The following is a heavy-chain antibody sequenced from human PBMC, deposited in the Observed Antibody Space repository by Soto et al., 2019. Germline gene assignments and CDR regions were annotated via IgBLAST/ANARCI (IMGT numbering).Heavy chain of an antibody. CDR2: ITGSGDNT. CDR3: TKQWEQYYFDY. Sequence: EVQLLESGGGLVQPGGSLRLSCAASGFTFNNYAMRWVRQAPGKGLEWVSSITGSGDNTYYADSVKGRFTISRDNSKNILFLQVNSLRAEDTALYYCTKQWEQYYFDYWGQGTLVTVSS. CDR1: GFTFNNYA. V-gene: IGHV3-23*01. J-gene: IGHJ4*02. D-gene: IGHD1-26*01.